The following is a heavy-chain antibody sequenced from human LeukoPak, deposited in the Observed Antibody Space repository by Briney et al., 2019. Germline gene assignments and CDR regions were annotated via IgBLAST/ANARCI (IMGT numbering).Heavy chain of an antibody. CDR3: ARGRPDWNGGFDY. D-gene: IGHD1-1*01. J-gene: IGHJ4*02. V-gene: IGHV3-48*01. CDR2: ISSSSSTI. CDR1: GFTFSDFW. Sequence: GGSLRLSCAVSGFTFSDFWMNWVRQAPGKGLEWVSYISSSSSTIYYADSVKGRFTISRDNAKNSLYLQMNSLRVEDTGVYYCARGRPDWNGGFDYWGQGTLVTVSS.